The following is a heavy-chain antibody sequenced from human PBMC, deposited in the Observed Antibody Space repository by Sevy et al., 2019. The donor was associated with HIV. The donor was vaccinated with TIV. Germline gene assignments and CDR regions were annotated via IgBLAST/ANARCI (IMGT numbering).Heavy chain of an antibody. Sequence: GGSLRLSCEASGFTFRSYAMSWVRQAPGKGLEWVSGIIGSGDNTYYADSVKGRFTVSRDNSKNTLYVQMNSLRAEDTAVYYCAKGVSWLVLGGYFDYWGQGTPGTVSS. CDR2: IIGSGDNT. D-gene: IGHD6-19*01. V-gene: IGHV3-23*01. CDR3: AKGVSWLVLGGYFDY. CDR1: GFTFRSYA. J-gene: IGHJ4*02.